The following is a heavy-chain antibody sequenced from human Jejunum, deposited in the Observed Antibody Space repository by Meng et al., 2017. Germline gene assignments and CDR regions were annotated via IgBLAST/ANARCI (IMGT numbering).Heavy chain of an antibody. CDR2: MSNDGSDK. Sequence: GESLKISCAASGFTFSSSAMRWVRQTPGKGLECVAVMSNDGSDKNYADSVKGRFTISGDTSKNKLYLQMDSLTAEETAVYYCGRGDRGTIDYWGQGTLVTVSS. J-gene: IGHJ4*02. CDR1: GFTFSSSA. CDR3: GRGDRGTIDY. D-gene: IGHD1/OR15-1a*01. V-gene: IGHV3-30*01.